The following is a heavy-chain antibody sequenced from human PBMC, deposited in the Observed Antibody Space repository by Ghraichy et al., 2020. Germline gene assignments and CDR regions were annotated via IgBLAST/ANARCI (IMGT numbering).Heavy chain of an antibody. Sequence: GGSLRLSCAASGFTLNDYAMHWIRQAPGKGLEWVSGLYWNGHGACYADSVRGRFTISRDNAKNSLYLEMNSLRPEDTAMYYCTKDIKAGGLDYWGPGPLVTVSS. J-gene: IGHJ4*02. CDR2: LYWNGHGA. CDR1: GFTLNDYA. CDR3: TKDIKAGGLDY. V-gene: IGHV3-9*01. D-gene: IGHD1-26*01.